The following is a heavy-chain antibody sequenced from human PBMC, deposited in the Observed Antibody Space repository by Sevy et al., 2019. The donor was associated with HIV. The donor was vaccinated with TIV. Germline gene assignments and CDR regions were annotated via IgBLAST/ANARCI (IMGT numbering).Heavy chain of an antibody. D-gene: IGHD6-19*01. Sequence: SETLSLTCTVSSGSISSYYWNWIRQSPGKGLEWIGYNYYTGSTNYNPSLKSRVTISVDTSKNQFSLKLTSVTAADTAIYYCARELISGRYYGMDVWGQGTTVTVSS. CDR1: SGSISSYY. CDR2: NYYTGST. CDR3: ARELISGRYYGMDV. J-gene: IGHJ6*01. V-gene: IGHV4-59*01.